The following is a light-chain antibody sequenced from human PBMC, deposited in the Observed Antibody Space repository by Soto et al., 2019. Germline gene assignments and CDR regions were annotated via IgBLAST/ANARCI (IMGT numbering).Light chain of an antibody. V-gene: IGKV1-8*01. CDR3: QQYYSYPFT. CDR2: AAS. J-gene: IGKJ3*01. Sequence: AIQMTQSPSSFSASTGDRVTITCRASQGISSCLAWYQQKPGKAPKLLIYAASTLQSGVPSRFSGSGSGTDFTLTISCLQSEDFATYYCQQYYSYPFTFGPGTKVDIK. CDR1: QGISSC.